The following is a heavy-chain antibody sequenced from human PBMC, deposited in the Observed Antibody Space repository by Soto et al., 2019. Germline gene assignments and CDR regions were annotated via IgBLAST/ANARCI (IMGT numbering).Heavy chain of an antibody. J-gene: IGHJ4*02. D-gene: IGHD5-12*01. CDR1: GFTFSNYG. CDR3: AKDQGYTGYEYFDY. V-gene: IGHV3-30*18. CDR2: TSFDGSSK. Sequence: QVQLVESGGGVVQPGKSLRLSCAASGFTFSNYGMHWVRQAPGKGLEWVGFTSFDGSSKFYVDSVKGRFTISRDNSKNTLYLQMNSLRAEDTAVYYCAKDQGYTGYEYFDYWGQGTLVTVSS.